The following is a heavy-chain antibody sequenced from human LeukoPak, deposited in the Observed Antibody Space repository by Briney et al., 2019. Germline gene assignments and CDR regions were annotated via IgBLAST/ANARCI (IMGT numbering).Heavy chain of an antibody. CDR2: IYHSGST. J-gene: IGHJ3*02. D-gene: IGHD3-3*01. V-gene: IGHV4-59*12. CDR1: GGSISSYY. Sequence: SETLSLTCTVSGGSISSYYWSWIRQPPGKGLEWIGYIYHSGSTYYNPSLKSRVTISVDRSKNQFSLKLSSVTAADTAVYYCARAPVYDFWSADAFDIWGQGTMVTVSS. CDR3: ARAPVYDFWSADAFDI.